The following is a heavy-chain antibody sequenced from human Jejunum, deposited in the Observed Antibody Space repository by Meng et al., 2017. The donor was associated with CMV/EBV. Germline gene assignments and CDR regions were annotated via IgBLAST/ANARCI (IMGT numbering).Heavy chain of an antibody. D-gene: IGHD1-14*01. CDR1: CGLLRSYH. Sequence: QVEPQGAGPGRVTASEPLSLRCPVSCGLLRSYHWSWLRQTPGEGLEWIGYIYYRGTTNYNPSLKSRGTISVDTPKNQFSLKLSSVTAADTAVYYCASITRNSRRVEYWGQGTLVTVSS. CDR3: ASITRNSRRVEY. V-gene: IGHV4-59*01. CDR2: IYYRGTT. J-gene: IGHJ4*02.